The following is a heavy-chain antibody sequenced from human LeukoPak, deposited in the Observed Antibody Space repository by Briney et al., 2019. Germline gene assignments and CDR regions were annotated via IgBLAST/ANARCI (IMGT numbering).Heavy chain of an antibody. CDR2: INHSGST. CDR3: ALRGDGYFDY. V-gene: IGHV4-34*01. J-gene: IGHJ4*02. Sequence: TSETLSLTCAVYGGSFSGYYWSWIRQPPGKGLEWIGEINHSGSTNYNPSLKSRVTISVDTSKNQFSLKMSSVTAADTAVYYCALRGDGYFDYWGEGTLVTVSS. CDR1: GGSFSGYY. D-gene: IGHD7-27*01.